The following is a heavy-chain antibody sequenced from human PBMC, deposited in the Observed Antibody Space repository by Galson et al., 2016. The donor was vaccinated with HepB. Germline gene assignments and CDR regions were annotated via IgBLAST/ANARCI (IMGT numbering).Heavy chain of an antibody. CDR1: GFTFSSYG. CDR2: ISYDGSKK. V-gene: IGHV3-30*18. CDR3: AKDEFLEGDYYYYGMDV. J-gene: IGHJ6*02. D-gene: IGHD3-3*01. Sequence: SLRLSCAASGFTFSSYGLYWVRQAPGKGLEWVAVISYDGSKKYYADSVKRRFTISRDNSKNTLYLQMSSLRAEDTAVYYCAKDEFLEGDYYYYGMDVWGQGTTVTVSS.